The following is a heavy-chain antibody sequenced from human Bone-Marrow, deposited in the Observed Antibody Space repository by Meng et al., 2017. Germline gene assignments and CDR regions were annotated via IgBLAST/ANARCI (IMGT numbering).Heavy chain of an antibody. CDR3: GRDQGRELINH. Sequence: QVQLQESGPGLVKPSGTLSLTCTVSGDSISSDIWWSWVRQPPGKGPEWIGEVYHRGDTNYNPSLKSRVDISVDKSKNQFYLSLFSVTAADTAVYYCGRDQGRELINHWGQGTLVTVSS. V-gene: IGHV4-4*02. CDR2: VYHRGDT. D-gene: IGHD1-7*01. CDR1: GDSISSDIW. J-gene: IGHJ4*02.